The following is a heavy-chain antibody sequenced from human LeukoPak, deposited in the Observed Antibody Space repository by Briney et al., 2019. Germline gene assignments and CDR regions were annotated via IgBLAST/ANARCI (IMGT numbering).Heavy chain of an antibody. D-gene: IGHD5-24*01. V-gene: IGHV4-39*07. CDR3: ARDIEGRDGGDYFDY. CDR1: GSSISNYY. Sequence: SETLSLTCTVSGSSISNYYWGWIRQPPGKGLEWIGSIYYSGSTYYNPSLKSRVTISVDTSKNQFSLKLSSVTAADTAVYYCARDIEGRDGGDYFDYWGQGTLVTVSS. J-gene: IGHJ4*02. CDR2: IYYSGST.